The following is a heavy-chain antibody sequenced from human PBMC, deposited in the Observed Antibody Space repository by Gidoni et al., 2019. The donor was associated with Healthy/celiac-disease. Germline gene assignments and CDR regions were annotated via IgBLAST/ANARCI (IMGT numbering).Heavy chain of an antibody. V-gene: IGHV3-11*05. CDR3: ARAMVRGVEYYYGMDV. CDR2: ISSSSSYT. D-gene: IGHD3-10*01. CDR1: GFTFSDYY. J-gene: IGHJ6*02. Sequence: QVQLVESGGGLVKPGGSLRLSCAASGFTFSDYYMGWIRQAPGKGLEWVSYISSSSSYTNYADSVKGRFTISRDNAKNSLYLQMNSLRAEDTAVYYCARAMVRGVEYYYGMDVWGQGTTVTVSS.